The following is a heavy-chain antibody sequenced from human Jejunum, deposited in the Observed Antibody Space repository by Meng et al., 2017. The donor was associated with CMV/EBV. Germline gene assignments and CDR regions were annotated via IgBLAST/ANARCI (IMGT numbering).Heavy chain of an antibody. D-gene: IGHD4-11*01. CDR1: GFTFSTYA. J-gene: IGHJ4*02. Sequence: RLACAASGFTFSTYAMNWVRQAPGKGLEWVSGIRGDDGRTFYAGSVKGRFTISRDDSKNTLYLQMNSLRAEDTAVYYCAKATDFDHWGQGTLVTVSS. V-gene: IGHV3-23*01. CDR2: IRGDDGRT. CDR3: AKATDFDH.